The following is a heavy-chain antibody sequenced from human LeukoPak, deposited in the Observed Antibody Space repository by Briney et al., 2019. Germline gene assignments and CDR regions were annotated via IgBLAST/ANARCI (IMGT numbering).Heavy chain of an antibody. J-gene: IGHJ6*03. CDR3: ARRKASMTTVTTRFYYYYYYMDV. CDR2: INHSGST. Sequence: PSETLSLTCAVYGGSFSGYYWSWIRQPPGKGLEWIGEINHSGSTNYNPSLKSRVTISVDTSKNQFSLKLSSVTAADTAVYYCARRKASMTTVTTRFYYYYYYMDVWGKGTTVTISS. D-gene: IGHD4-17*01. V-gene: IGHV4-34*01. CDR1: GGSFSGYY.